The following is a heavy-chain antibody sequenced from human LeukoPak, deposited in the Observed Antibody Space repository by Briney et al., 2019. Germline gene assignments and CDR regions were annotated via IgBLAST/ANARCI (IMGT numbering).Heavy chain of an antibody. CDR1: GFTFSSYG. Sequence: PGGSLRLSCAASGFTFSSYGMHWVRQAPGKGLEWVAVISYDGENKYFADSVKRRFTISRDTSKNTLYLQMDSLRAEDTAVYYCARTQAGTDYGMDVWGQGTTVTVSS. D-gene: IGHD3/OR15-3a*01. CDR3: ARTQAGTDYGMDV. J-gene: IGHJ6*02. V-gene: IGHV3-30*03. CDR2: ISYDGENK.